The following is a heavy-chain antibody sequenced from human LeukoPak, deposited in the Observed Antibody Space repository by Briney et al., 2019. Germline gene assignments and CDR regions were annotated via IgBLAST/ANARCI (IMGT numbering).Heavy chain of an antibody. CDR1: GFTFRSYW. J-gene: IGHJ3*02. D-gene: IGHD1-1*01. V-gene: IGHV3-33*08. CDR3: ARDRGGNWVDAFDI. CDR2: IYYDGSNE. Sequence: GGSLRLSCAASGFTFRSYWMSWVRQAPGKGLEWVAVIYYDGSNEYHADSVKGRFTISRDNSKNTLYLQMNSLRVEDTAVYYCARDRGGNWVDAFDIWGQGTMVTVSS.